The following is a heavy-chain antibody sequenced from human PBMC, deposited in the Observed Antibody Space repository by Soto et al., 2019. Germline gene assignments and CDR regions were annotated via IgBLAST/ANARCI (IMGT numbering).Heavy chain of an antibody. CDR1: GCSIDYYY. D-gene: IGHD2-2*01. CDR2: ISDSGST. J-gene: IGHJ6*02. CDR3: ARDSTSWFPYQDIDV. V-gene: IGHV4-59*01. Sequence: PXETLSLTCTVSGCSIDYYYWSWIRQPPGKGLEWIGYISDSGSTKYNPSLRSRVTISVDTSKNQFSLHLSSVTAADTAVYYCARDSTSWFPYQDIDVWGQGPTVTVSS.